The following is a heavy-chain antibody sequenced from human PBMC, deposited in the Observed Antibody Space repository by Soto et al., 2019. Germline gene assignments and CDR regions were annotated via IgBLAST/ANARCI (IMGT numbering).Heavy chain of an antibody. D-gene: IGHD3-16*01. J-gene: IGHJ4*02. Sequence: LSLTCAVSGDSVSNDNYYWSWIRQPPGKGLEWIGYIYYSGTTNYNSYLKSRLSLSVDMSKNQFSLKLASVTAADTAVYFCARSQRGRTAFTFDYWGQGALVTVSS. CDR1: GDSVSNDNYY. V-gene: IGHV4-61*01. CDR3: ARSQRGRTAFTFDY. CDR2: IYYSGTT.